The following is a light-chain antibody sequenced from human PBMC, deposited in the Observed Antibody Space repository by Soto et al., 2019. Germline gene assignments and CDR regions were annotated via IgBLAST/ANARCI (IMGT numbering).Light chain of an antibody. Sequence: QSALTQPASVSGSPGQSITISCTGTSSDVGGYNYVSWNQQHPGKAPKLMIYEVSNRPSGVSNRFSGSKSGNTASLTISGLQAEDEADYYCSSYTSSSTPRVVFGGGTKLTVL. J-gene: IGLJ2*01. CDR1: SSDVGGYNY. CDR3: SSYTSSSTPRVV. CDR2: EVS. V-gene: IGLV2-14*01.